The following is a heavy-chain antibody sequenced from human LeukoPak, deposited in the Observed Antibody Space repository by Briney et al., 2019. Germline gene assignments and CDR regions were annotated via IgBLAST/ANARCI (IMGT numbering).Heavy chain of an antibody. Sequence: SETLSLTCAVYGGSFSGYYWSWIRQPPGKGLEWIGEINHSGSTNYNPSLKSRVTISVDTSKNQFSLKLSSVTAADTAVYYCARGGPNSSGWSRPTPFDYWGQGTLVTVSS. CDR3: ARGGPNSSGWSRPTPFDY. D-gene: IGHD6-19*01. CDR2: INHSGST. CDR1: GGSFSGYY. V-gene: IGHV4-34*01. J-gene: IGHJ4*02.